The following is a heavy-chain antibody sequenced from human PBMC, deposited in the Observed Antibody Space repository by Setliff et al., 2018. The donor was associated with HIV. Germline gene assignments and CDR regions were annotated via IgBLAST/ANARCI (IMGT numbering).Heavy chain of an antibody. CDR2: MYYSGSA. J-gene: IGHJ5*02. D-gene: IGHD3-22*01. CDR3: ARHAVPHYYDSSGPS. V-gene: IGHV4-39*07. Sequence: SETLSLTCTVSGGSINSSHYYWGWIRQPPGKGLEWIGSMYYSGSAYHKSSLRGRVIIYVDTSKNQFSLKLNSVTAADTAVYYCARHAVPHYYDSSGPSWGPGTLVTVSS. CDR1: GGSINSSHYY.